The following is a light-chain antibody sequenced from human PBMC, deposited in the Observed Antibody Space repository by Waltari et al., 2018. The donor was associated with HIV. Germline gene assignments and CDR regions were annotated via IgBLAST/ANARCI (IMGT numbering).Light chain of an antibody. Sequence: SDVLSQPPSVSVAPGQTARVSCGGDDFESKRVHWYQQKPGQAPVLVVYDDSDRPSGIPYRFSGSKSGSTATLTIRNVEGGDEADYYCQVWGSFSEPFVFGSGTTVTVL. V-gene: IGLV3-21*02. J-gene: IGLJ1*01. CDR3: QVWGSFSEPFV. CDR2: DDS. CDR1: DFESKR.